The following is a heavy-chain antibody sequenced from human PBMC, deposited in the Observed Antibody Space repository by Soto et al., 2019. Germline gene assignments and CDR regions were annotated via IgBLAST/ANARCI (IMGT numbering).Heavy chain of an antibody. J-gene: IGHJ4*02. Sequence: SETLPLTCTVSGGSISSSIYYWGWILQPPGKGLEWIGSIYYSGSTYYNPSLKSRVTISVDTSKNQFSLKLSSVTAAETAVYYCARGRNNYGDYLPLDYWGQGTLVTVSS. CDR3: ARGRNNYGDYLPLDY. CDR2: IYYSGST. D-gene: IGHD4-17*01. CDR1: GGSISSSIYY. V-gene: IGHV4-39*01.